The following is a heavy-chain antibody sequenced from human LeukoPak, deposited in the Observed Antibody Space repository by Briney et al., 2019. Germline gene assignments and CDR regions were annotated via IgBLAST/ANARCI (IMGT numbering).Heavy chain of an antibody. CDR2: IRYDGSNK. V-gene: IGHV3-30*02. CDR3: AKDKIWYSSSSFFDY. Sequence: PGGSLRLSCAASGFTFSSYGMHWVRQAPGKGLEWVAFIRYDGSNKYYADSVKGRFTIFRDNSKNTLYLRVNSLRAEDTAVYYCAKDKIWYSSSSFFDYWGQGTLVTVSS. CDR1: GFTFSSYG. J-gene: IGHJ4*02. D-gene: IGHD6-6*01.